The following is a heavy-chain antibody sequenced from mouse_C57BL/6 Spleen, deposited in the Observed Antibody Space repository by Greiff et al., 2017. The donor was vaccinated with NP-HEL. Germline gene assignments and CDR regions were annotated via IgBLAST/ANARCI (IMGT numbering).Heavy chain of an antibody. V-gene: IGHV1-22*01. Sequence: VQLQQSGPELVKPGASVKMSCKASGYTFTDYNMHWVKQSHGKSLEWIGYINPNNGGTSYNQKFKGKATLTVNKSSSTAYMELRSLTSEDSAVYFCARSGTGEGAMDYWGQGTSVTVSS. J-gene: IGHJ4*01. CDR2: INPNNGGT. CDR1: GYTFTDYN. CDR3: ARSGTGEGAMDY. D-gene: IGHD4-1*01.